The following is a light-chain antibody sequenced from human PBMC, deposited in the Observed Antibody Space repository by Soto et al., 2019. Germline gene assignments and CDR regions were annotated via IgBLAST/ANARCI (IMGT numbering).Light chain of an antibody. CDR3: MQRTHVPIT. Sequence: VLTQSPCTLSLSNRERATLSCSSSQSVSGYLAWYQQKPGQAPRLLIYDISKRATGIPARFSGSGSGTDFTLKISRVEAEDVGVYYCMQRTHVPITFGQGTRLEIK. V-gene: IGKV3-11*01. CDR1: QSVSGY. J-gene: IGKJ5*01. CDR2: DIS.